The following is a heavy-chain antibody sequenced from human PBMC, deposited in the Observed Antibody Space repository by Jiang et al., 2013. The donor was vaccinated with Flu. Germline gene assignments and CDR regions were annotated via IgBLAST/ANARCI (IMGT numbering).Heavy chain of an antibody. D-gene: IGHD6-13*01. CDR3: ARALGGAAAGTVSWFDP. CDR2: IYYSGST. CDR1: GGSISSGGYY. V-gene: IGHV4-31*03. Sequence: GSGLVKPSQTLSLTCTVSGGSISSGGYYWSWIRQHPGKGLEWIGYIYYSGSTYYNPSLKSRVTISVDTSKNQFSLKLSSVTAADTAVYYCARALGGAAAGTVSWFDPWGQGTLVTVSS. J-gene: IGHJ5*02.